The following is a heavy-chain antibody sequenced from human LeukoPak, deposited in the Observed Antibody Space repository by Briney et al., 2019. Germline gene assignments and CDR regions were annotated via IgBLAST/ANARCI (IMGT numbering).Heavy chain of an antibody. CDR2: IYYSGST. CDR1: GGSISSYY. V-gene: IGHV4-59*08. J-gene: IGHJ3*02. Sequence: SETLSLTCTVSGGSISSYYWSWIRQPPGKGLEWIGYIYYSGSTNHNPSLKSRVTISVDTSKNQFSLKLSSVTAADTAVYYCATTPLSRRWLSIGGTAFDIWGQGTMVTVSS. CDR3: ATTPLSRRWLSIGGTAFDI. D-gene: IGHD5-24*01.